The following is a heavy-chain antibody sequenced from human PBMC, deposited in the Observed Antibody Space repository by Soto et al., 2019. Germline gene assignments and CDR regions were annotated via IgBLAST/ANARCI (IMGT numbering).Heavy chain of an antibody. V-gene: IGHV3-33*01. CDR3: ARGNINDFWSGYDYYYYYMDV. Sequence: GGSLRLSCAASGFTFSSYGMHWVRQAPGKGLEWVAVIWYDGSNKYYADSVKGRFTISRDNSKNTLYLQMNSLRAEDTAVYYCARGNINDFWSGYDYYYYYMDVWGKGTTVTVSS. CDR2: IWYDGSNK. CDR1: GFTFSSYG. J-gene: IGHJ6*03. D-gene: IGHD3-3*01.